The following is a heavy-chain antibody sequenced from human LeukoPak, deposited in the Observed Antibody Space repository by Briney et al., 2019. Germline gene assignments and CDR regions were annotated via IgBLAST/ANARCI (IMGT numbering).Heavy chain of an antibody. CDR3: ARQISRDDYSLLGSDY. CDR2: IIPIFGTA. CDR1: GGTFSSYA. D-gene: IGHD5-24*01. J-gene: IGHJ4*02. V-gene: IGHV1-69*05. Sequence: SVKVSCKACGGTFSSYAISWVRQAPGQGLEWMGGIIPIFGTANYAQKFQGRVTITTDESTSTAYMELSSLRSEDTAVYYCARQISRDDYSLLGSDYWGQGTLVTVSS.